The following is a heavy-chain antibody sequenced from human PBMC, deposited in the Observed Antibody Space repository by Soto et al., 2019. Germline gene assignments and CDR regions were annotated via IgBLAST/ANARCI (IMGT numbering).Heavy chain of an antibody. CDR2: IYYSGST. J-gene: IGHJ6*02. Sequence: SETLSLTCTVSGGSISSSDYYWSWIRQPPGKGLEWIGYIYYSGSTYYNPSLKSRVTISVDTSKNHFSLKVSSVTAADTAVYYCASTLTCISTSCYYGMDVWGQGTTVTVSS. V-gene: IGHV4-30-4*01. D-gene: IGHD2-2*01. CDR1: GGSISSSDYY. CDR3: ASTLTCISTSCYYGMDV.